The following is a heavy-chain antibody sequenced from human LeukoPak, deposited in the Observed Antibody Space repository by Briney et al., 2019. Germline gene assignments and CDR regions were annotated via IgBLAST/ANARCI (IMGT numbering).Heavy chain of an antibody. D-gene: IGHD6-25*01. CDR2: ISYDGSNK. Sequence: PGGSLRLSCAASGITFSSFGMHWVRQAPGKGLEWVAVISYDGSNKYYADSVKGRFTISRDNSKNTLYLQMNSLRAEDTAVYYCAKDRAYAATDYYYYYGMDVWGQGTTVTVSS. V-gene: IGHV3-30*18. CDR1: GITFSSFG. CDR3: AKDRAYAATDYYYYYGMDV. J-gene: IGHJ6*02.